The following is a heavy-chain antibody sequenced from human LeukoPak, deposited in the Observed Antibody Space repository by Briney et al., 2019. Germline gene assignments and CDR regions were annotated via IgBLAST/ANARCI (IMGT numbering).Heavy chain of an antibody. Sequence: PSETLSLTCAVSGGSISSGGYYWSWIRQHPGKGLEWIGYIYYIGSTYYNPSLKSRVTISVDTSKNQFSLRLSSVTAADTAVYYCARGVSTRRLSWFGDHNWFDPWGQGTLVTVSS. D-gene: IGHD3-10*01. J-gene: IGHJ5*02. CDR1: GGSISSGGYY. CDR2: IYYIGST. V-gene: IGHV4-31*11. CDR3: ARGVSTRRLSWFGDHNWFDP.